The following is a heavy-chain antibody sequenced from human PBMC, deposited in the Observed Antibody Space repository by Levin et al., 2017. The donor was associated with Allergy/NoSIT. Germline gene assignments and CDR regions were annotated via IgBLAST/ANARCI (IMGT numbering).Heavy chain of an antibody. CDR1: GGSISIFY. D-gene: IGHD1-1*01. CDR2: ITHSGRT. CDR3: ARDTGGCDFDL. Sequence: SETLSLTCTVSGGSISIFYWSLIRQPPGKGLEWIGYITHSGRTNYNPSLKSRLTLSLDTSKNQFSLKLTSATAADTAVYYCARDTGGCDFDLWGQGTLVTVSS. J-gene: IGHJ3*01. V-gene: IGHV4-59*01.